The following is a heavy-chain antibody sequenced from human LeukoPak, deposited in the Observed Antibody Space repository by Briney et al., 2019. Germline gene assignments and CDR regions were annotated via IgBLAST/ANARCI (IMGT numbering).Heavy chain of an antibody. V-gene: IGHV3-48*04. CDR3: ARGAGSSWYDAFDI. Sequence: GGSLRLSCAASGFTFSSYSMNWVRQAPGKGLEGVSYISSSSSTIYYADSVKGRFTISRDNAKNSLYLQMNSLRAEDTAVYYCARGAGSSWYDAFDIWGQGTMVTVSS. D-gene: IGHD6-13*01. CDR1: GFTFSSYS. CDR2: ISSSSSTI. J-gene: IGHJ3*02.